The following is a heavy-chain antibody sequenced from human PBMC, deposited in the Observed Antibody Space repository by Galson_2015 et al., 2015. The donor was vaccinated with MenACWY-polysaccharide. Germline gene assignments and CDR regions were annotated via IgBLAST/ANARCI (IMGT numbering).Heavy chain of an antibody. D-gene: IGHD6-6*01. V-gene: IGHV3-23*01. CDR1: GITFGHYA. CDR3: SKDVRANAVPTASAPGGPTDS. Sequence: ALRPSGAAAGITFGHYAMTWGRQAPGKRLEWVASINGGGGFSYYADSVKGRSTVSRDNLKGTRHLERNSLRAEDTAVYYCSKDVRANAVPTASAPGGPTDSWGQGTLVTVSS. CDR2: INGGGGFS. J-gene: IGHJ4*02.